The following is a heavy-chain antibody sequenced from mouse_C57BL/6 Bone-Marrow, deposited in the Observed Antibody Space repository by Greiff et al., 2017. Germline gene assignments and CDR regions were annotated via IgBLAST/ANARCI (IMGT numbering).Heavy chain of an antibody. V-gene: IGHV1-69*01. Sequence: QVQLQQPGAELVMPGASVKLSCKASGYTFTSYWMHWVKQRPGQGLEWIGEVDPSGGYTNYNQKFKGKSTLTVDKSSSTAYMQLSSLTSEDSAVYYCARGYYGYFDYWGRGTTLTVSA. D-gene: IGHD1-1*01. J-gene: IGHJ2*01. CDR2: VDPSGGYT. CDR3: ARGYYGYFDY. CDR1: GYTFTSYW.